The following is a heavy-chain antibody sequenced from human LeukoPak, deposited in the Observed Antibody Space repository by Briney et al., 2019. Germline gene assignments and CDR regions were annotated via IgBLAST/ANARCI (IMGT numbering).Heavy chain of an antibody. D-gene: IGHD1-1*01. J-gene: IGHJ4*02. CDR3: ARQFGTTF. CDR1: GGSFSGYY. V-gene: IGHV4-34*01. Sequence: PSETLSLTCAVYGGSFSGYYWSWIRQSPGKGLEWIGEINHSGSTNYNPSLKSRVTLSVDTSKTQFSLKLSSVTAADSAVYYCARQFGTTFWGRGTLVTVSS. CDR2: INHSGST.